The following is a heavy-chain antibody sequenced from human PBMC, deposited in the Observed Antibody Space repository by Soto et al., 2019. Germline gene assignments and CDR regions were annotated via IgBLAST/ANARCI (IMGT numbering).Heavy chain of an antibody. CDR2: INAGNGNT. Sequence: QVQLVQSGAEVKKPGASVKVSCKASGYTFTSYAMHWVRQAPGQRLEGMGWINAGNGNTKYSQKFQGRVTITRDTAASTAYMELSSLRSEDTAVYYCASFRTYCGGDCYSSFDYWGQGTLVTVSS. CDR1: GYTFTSYA. CDR3: ASFRTYCGGDCYSSFDY. J-gene: IGHJ4*02. V-gene: IGHV1-3*01. D-gene: IGHD2-21*02.